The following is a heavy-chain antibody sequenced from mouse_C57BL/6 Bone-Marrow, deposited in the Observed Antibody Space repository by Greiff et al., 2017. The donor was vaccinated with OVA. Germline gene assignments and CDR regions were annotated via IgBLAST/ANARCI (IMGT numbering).Heavy chain of an antibody. CDR3: AREGQLRLRKVFDY. D-gene: IGHD3-2*02. V-gene: IGHV1-81*01. CDR1: GYTFTSYG. CDR2: IYPRSGNT. J-gene: IGHJ2*01. Sequence: QVQLQQSGAELARPGASVTLSCKASGYTFTSYGISWVKQRTGQGLEWIGEIYPRSGNTYYNEKFKGKATLTADKSSSTAYMELRSLTSEDSAVYFCAREGQLRLRKVFDYWGQGTTLTVSS.